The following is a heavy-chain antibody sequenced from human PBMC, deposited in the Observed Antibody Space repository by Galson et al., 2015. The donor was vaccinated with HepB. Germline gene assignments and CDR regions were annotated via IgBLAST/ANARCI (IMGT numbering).Heavy chain of an antibody. Sequence: SLRLSCAASGFNYSTYSMNWVRQAPGKGLEWVSYISSSSSTIYYADSVGGRFTVSRDNANNSLYLQMNSLRAEDTAVYYCASGYAFWGQGTLVTVSS. D-gene: IGHD5-18*01. CDR1: GFNYSTYS. V-gene: IGHV3-48*01. CDR2: ISSSSSTI. CDR3: ASGYAF. J-gene: IGHJ4*02.